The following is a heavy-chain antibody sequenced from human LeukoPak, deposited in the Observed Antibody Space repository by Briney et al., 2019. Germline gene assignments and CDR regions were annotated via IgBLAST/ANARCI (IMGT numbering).Heavy chain of an antibody. D-gene: IGHD4-17*01. V-gene: IGHV4-34*01. Sequence: SETLSLTCAVSCGSFSGYYWTWIRQPPGKGLEWIGEINHSGSANYNPSLKSRVTISLDTSKNQFSLNLSSVTAADTAVYYCARGQGTVTTHWGQGTLVTVSS. J-gene: IGHJ4*02. CDR1: CGSFSGYY. CDR2: INHSGSA. CDR3: ARGQGTVTTH.